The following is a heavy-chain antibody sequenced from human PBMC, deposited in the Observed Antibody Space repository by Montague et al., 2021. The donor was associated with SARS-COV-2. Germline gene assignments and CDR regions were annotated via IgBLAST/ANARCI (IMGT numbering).Heavy chain of an antibody. D-gene: IGHD4-17*01. CDR2: IYTSGTT. V-gene: IGHV4-61*02. CDR1: GGSISSPGYY. J-gene: IGHJ4*02. Sequence: TLSLTCTVSGGSISSPGYYWSWIRQPAGKGLEWIGRIYTSGTTNYNPSFKSRVTISVDTSKNQFSLKLTSVTAADTAVYYCARFTAVTSSLDFWGQGTLVPVSS. CDR3: ARFTAVTSSLDF.